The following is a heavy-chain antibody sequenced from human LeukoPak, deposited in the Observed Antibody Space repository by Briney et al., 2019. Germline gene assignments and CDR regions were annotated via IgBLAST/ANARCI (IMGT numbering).Heavy chain of an antibody. V-gene: IGHV4-31*03. CDR3: ARGRPYYYGSGSYSALDF. CDR1: GDSITSDGFH. D-gene: IGHD3-10*01. Sequence: SQTLSLTCTVSGDSITSDGFHWSWIRQHPQKGPEWIGHIYPSGDNYYNPSLKSRASISLDTYKNQFSLRLTSVTVADTAVYFCARGRPYYYGSGSYSALDFWGQGTMITVSS. CDR2: IYPSGDN. J-gene: IGHJ4*02.